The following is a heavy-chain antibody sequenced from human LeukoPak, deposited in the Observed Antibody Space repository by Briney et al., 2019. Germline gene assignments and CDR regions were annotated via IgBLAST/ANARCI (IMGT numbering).Heavy chain of an antibody. CDR1: GFTFSSYG. Sequence: GGSLRLSCAASGFTFSSYGMHWVRQAPGKGLEWVAVIWYGGSNKYYADSVKGRFTISRDNSKNTLYLQMNSLRAEDTAVYYCAKCGSYRTPTLYYFDYWGQGTLVTVSS. V-gene: IGHV3-30*02. CDR2: IWYGGSNK. J-gene: IGHJ4*02. CDR3: AKCGSYRTPTLYYFDY. D-gene: IGHD3-16*02.